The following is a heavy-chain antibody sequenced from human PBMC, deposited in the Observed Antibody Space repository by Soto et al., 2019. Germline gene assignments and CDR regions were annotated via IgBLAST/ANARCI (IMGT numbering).Heavy chain of an antibody. CDR1: GGTFSSYA. CDR3: ARFRMYSSSPRRYYGMDV. V-gene: IGHV1-69*06. CDR2: IIPIFGTA. J-gene: IGHJ6*02. Sequence: SVKVSCKASGGTFSSYAISWVRQAPGQGLEWMGGIIPIFGTANYAQKFQGRVTITADKSTSTAYMELSSLRSEDTAVYYCARFRMYSSSPRRYYGMDVWGQGTTVTVS. D-gene: IGHD6-6*01.